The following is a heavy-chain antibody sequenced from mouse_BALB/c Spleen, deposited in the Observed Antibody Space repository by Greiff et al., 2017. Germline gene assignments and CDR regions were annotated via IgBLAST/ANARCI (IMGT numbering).Heavy chain of an antibody. D-gene: IGHD2-2*01. V-gene: IGHV5-6-5*01. CDR2: ISSGGST. CDR1: GFTFSSYA. J-gene: IGHJ2*01. Sequence: EVKLVESGGGLVKPGGSLKLSCAASGFTFSSYAMSWVRQTPEKRLEWVASISSGGSTYYPDSVKGRFTISRDNARNILYLQMSSLRSEDTAMYYCASRGGYDVYFDYWGQGTTLTVSS. CDR3: ASRGGYDVYFDY.